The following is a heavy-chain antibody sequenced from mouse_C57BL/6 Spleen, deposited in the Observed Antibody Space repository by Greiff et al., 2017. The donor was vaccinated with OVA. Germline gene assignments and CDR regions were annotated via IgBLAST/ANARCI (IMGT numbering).Heavy chain of an antibody. CDR2: LYPGDGDT. D-gene: IGHD2-14*01. Sequence: QVQLQQSGPELVKPGASVKISCKASGYAFSSSWMNWVKQRPGQGLEWIGRLYPGDGDTNYNGKFKGKATLTADKSSSTAYMQLSSLTSEDTAVYFCAREGSIGDFDYWGQGTTLTVSS. V-gene: IGHV1-82*01. J-gene: IGHJ2*01. CDR1: GYAFSSSW. CDR3: AREGSIGDFDY.